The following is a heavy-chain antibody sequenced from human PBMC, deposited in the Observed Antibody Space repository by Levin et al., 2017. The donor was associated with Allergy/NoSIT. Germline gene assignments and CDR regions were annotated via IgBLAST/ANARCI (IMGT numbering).Heavy chain of an antibody. Sequence: GESLKISCAASGFTFSSYGMHWVRQAPGKGLEWVAVISYDGSNKYYADSVKGRFTISRDNSKNTLYLQMNSLRAEDTAVYYCAKDLGYSYGTSNRPSRYGMDVWGQGTTVTVSS. CDR3: AKDLGYSYGTSNRPSRYGMDV. CDR1: GFTFSSYG. D-gene: IGHD5-18*01. J-gene: IGHJ6*02. CDR2: ISYDGSNK. V-gene: IGHV3-30*18.